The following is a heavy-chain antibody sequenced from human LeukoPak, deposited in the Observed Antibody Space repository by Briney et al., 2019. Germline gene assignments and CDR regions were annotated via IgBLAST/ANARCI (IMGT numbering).Heavy chain of an antibody. CDR3: ARARESMATAGSYFDY. J-gene: IGHJ4*02. CDR2: IWHSGHT. CDR1: GGSISSGDYS. Sequence: PSETLSLTCAVSGGSISSGDYSWSWIRQPPGSDLEWIGYIWHSGHTNYNPSLRSRVTISLARSNSQFSLRLSSVTAADTAVYYCARARESMATAGSYFDYWGQGTLVTVSS. D-gene: IGHD6-13*01. V-gene: IGHV4-30-2*01.